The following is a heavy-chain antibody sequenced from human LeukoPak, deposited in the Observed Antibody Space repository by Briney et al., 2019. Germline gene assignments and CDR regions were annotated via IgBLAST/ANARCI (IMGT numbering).Heavy chain of an antibody. CDR3: ARGYTIFGVVGY. J-gene: IGHJ4*02. Sequence: PGGSLRLSCAASGFTFSSYAMHWVRQAPGKGLEWVAVISYDGSNKYYADSVKGRFTISRDNSKNTLYLQMNSLRAEDTAVYYCARGYTIFGVVGYWGQGTLVTVSS. CDR2: ISYDGSNK. CDR1: GFTFSSYA. D-gene: IGHD3-3*01. V-gene: IGHV3-30-3*01.